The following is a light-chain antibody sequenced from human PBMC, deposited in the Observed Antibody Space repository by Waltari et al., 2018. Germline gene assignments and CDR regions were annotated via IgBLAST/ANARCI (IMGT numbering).Light chain of an antibody. V-gene: IGKV3-20*01. CDR1: QSLSRP. CDR3: QHYVTLPAT. CDR2: DAS. J-gene: IGKJ1*01. Sequence: ATLSCRTSQSLSRPLAWYQQKPGQAPRLLIYDASRRATGIPDRFIGSGSGTDFSLTISRLEPEDFAVYYCQHYVTLPATFGQGTRVELK.